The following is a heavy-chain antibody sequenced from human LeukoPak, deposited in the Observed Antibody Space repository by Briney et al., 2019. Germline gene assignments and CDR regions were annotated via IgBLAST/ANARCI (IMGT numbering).Heavy chain of an antibody. CDR1: GFRFDGFA. V-gene: IGHV3-9*01. Sequence: PGGSLRLSCAASGFRFDGFALHWVRQAPGKGLEWVAGVTWNSGNIGYGDSVKGRFIISRGNAKRSLYLEMNSLRPEDTALYYCAKDVGLGNYYGMDVWGQGTMSPSP. J-gene: IGHJ6*02. CDR3: AKDVGLGNYYGMDV. CDR2: VTWNSGNI. D-gene: IGHD3-16*01.